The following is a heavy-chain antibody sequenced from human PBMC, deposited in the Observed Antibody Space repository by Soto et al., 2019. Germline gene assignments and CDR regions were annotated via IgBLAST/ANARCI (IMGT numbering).Heavy chain of an antibody. V-gene: IGHV1-18*04. CDR3: ARARMFSGAHHDY. J-gene: IGHJ4*02. CDR2: ITPYNGNA. D-gene: IGHD1-26*01. CDR1: GYTFTNFG. Sequence: QVHLVQSGAVVENPGASVKVSCKASGYTFTNFGINWVRQAPGQGLEWMGWITPYNGNANYPQKHQDRLTITTDTSTNTAYLDLRSMRSDDTAVYFCARARMFSGAHHDYWGQGTRVTVSS.